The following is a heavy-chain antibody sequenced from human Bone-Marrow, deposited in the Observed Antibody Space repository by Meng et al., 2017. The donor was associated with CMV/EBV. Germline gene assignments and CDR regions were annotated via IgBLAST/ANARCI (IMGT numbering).Heavy chain of an antibody. CDR3: AREPFAGSFPLDY. CDR2: IGTAGDT. V-gene: IGHV3-13*01. Sequence: GGSLRLSCAASGFTFSSYDMHWVRQATGKGLEWVSAIGTAGDTYYPGSVKGRFTISRDNAKSTLYLQMDSLRVDDTAVYFCAREPFAGSFPLDYWGQGTLVTVSS. D-gene: IGHD3-10*01. CDR1: GFTFSSYD. J-gene: IGHJ4*02.